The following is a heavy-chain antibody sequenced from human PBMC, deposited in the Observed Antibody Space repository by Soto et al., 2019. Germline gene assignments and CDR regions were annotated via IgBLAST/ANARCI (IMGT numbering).Heavy chain of an antibody. D-gene: IGHD2-8*02. CDR2: ITSASDYI. CDR1: GFMFTRST. CDR3: ARVGTGSSTPLDI. V-gene: IGHV3-21*01. J-gene: IGHJ3*02. Sequence: GGSLRLSCAASGFMFTRSTMNWVRKAPGKGLEWVSSITSASDYIFYADSVKGRFTISRDNAKNSLYLQMNSLRAEDTVLYYCARVGTGSSTPLDIWGQGTMVTVSS.